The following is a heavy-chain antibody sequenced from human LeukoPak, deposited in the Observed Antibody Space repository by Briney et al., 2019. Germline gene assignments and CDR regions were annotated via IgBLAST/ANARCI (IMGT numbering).Heavy chain of an antibody. Sequence: GGSLRLSCAASGFTFSSYAMSWVRQAPGKRLEWVSAIIGSGGSTYYADSVKGRFTISRDNSKNTLYLQMNSLRAEDTALYCCANGRGSGSYYTRGAFDPWGQGTLVTVS. V-gene: IGHV3-23*01. D-gene: IGHD3-10*01. J-gene: IGHJ5*02. CDR3: ANGRGSGSYYTRGAFDP. CDR1: GFTFSSYA. CDR2: IIGSGGST.